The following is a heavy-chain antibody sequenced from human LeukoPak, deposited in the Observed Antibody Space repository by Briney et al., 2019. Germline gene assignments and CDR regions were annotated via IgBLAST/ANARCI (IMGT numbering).Heavy chain of an antibody. J-gene: IGHJ4*02. CDR2: IYPGDSDT. V-gene: IGHV5-51*01. CDR1: GYSFTSYW. CDR3: ARRSGWYYFDY. D-gene: IGHD6-19*01. Sequence: NTGESLKISCKGSGYSFTSYWVGWVRQMPGKGLEWMRIIYPGDSDTRYSPSFQGQVTISADKSISTAYLQWSSLKASDTAMYYCARRSGWYYFDYWGQGTLVTVSS.